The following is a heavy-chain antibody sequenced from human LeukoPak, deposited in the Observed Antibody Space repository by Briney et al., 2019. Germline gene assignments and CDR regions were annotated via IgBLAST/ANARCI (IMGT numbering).Heavy chain of an antibody. Sequence: GGSLRLSCAASGFTFSSYAMSWVRQAPGKGLEWVSAISGSGGSTYYADSVKGRFTISRDNSKNTLYLQMNSLRAEDTAVYYCAKVSVVGYTMIVVGVDYWGQGTLVTVSS. CDR1: GFTFSSYA. J-gene: IGHJ4*02. D-gene: IGHD3-22*01. CDR3: AKVSVVGYTMIVVGVDY. V-gene: IGHV3-23*01. CDR2: ISGSGGST.